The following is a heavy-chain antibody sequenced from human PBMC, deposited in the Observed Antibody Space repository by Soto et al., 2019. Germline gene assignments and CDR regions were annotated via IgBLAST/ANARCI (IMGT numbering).Heavy chain of an antibody. V-gene: IGHV3-23*01. Sequence: GGSLRLSCAGSGFTFSKYAMTWVRQAPGKGLEWVSTTRGNGEYTYYADSVKGRFTVSRDNSKNALFLEISSLRAEDTAVYYCARAYGGFDNGLDVWGQGTAVTVSS. D-gene: IGHD5-12*01. CDR1: GFTFSKYA. J-gene: IGHJ6*02. CDR2: TRGNGEYT. CDR3: ARAYGGFDNGLDV.